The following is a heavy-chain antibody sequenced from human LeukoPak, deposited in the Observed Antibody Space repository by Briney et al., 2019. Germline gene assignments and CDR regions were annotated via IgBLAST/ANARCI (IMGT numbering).Heavy chain of an antibody. CDR3: ARAPMYSSSWYLSYYYYGMDV. V-gene: IGHV1-8*02. Sequence: ASVKVSCKASGGTFSSYAISWVRQATGQGLEWMGWMNPNSGNTGYAQKFQGRVTMTRNTSISTAYMELSSLRSEDTAVYYCARAPMYSSSWYLSYYYYGMDVWGQGTTVTVSS. CDR2: MNPNSGNT. CDR1: GGTFSSYA. D-gene: IGHD6-13*01. J-gene: IGHJ6*02.